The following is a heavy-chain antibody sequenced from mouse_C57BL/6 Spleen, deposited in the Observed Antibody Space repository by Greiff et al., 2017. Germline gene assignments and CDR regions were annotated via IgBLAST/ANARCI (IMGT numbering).Heavy chain of an antibody. J-gene: IGHJ1*03. CDR1: GYTFTSYW. V-gene: IGHV1-7*01. D-gene: IGHD2-9*01. CDR2: INPSSGYT. CDR3: ARPTMVTTWYFDV. Sequence: QVQLQQSGAELAKPGASVKLSCKASGYTFTSYWMHWVKQRPGQGLEWIGYINPSSGYTKYNQKFKDKATLTADKSASTAYMQLSSLTYEDSAVYYCARPTMVTTWYFDVWGTGTTVTVSS.